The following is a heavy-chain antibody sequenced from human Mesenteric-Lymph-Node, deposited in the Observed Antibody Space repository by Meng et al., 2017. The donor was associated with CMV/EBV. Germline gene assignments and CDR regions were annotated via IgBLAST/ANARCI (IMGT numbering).Heavy chain of an antibody. V-gene: IGHV3-74*01. J-gene: IGHJ6*02. CDR3: AREVELRFSGSDHGLDV. CDR2: FNSDGSDT. CDR1: EFSLGSYW. D-gene: IGHD3-3*01. Sequence: GGSLRLSCAASEFSLGSYWMHWVRQVSGMGLVWVSRFNSDGSDTSYADSVKGRFTISRDNAKNTVYLQMNSLRTDDTAVYYCAREVELRFSGSDHGLDVWGQGTTVTVSS.